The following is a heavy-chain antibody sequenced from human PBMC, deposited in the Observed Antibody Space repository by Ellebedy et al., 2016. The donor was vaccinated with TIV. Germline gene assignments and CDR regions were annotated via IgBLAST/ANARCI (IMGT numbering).Heavy chain of an antibody. CDR2: INHSGST. CDR3: ARAFQYSSGWAFDY. D-gene: IGHD6-19*01. J-gene: IGHJ4*02. Sequence: MPSETLSLTCAVHAWSLSSDYWSWIRQSPEKGRKWVGEINHSGSTSYNPSLKSRVSISVDTPKKQFSLKMSSVTAADTAVYYCARAFQYSSGWAFDYWGQGTLVTVSS. CDR1: AWSLSSDY. V-gene: IGHV4-34*01.